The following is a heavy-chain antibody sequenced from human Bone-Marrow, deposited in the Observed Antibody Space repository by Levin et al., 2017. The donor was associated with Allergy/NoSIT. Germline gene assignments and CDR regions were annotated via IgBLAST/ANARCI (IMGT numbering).Heavy chain of an antibody. J-gene: IGHJ6*02. CDR2: INPNSGGT. Sequence: GESLKISCKASGYTFTGYYMHWVRQAPGQGLEWMGWINPNSGGTNYAQKFQGWVTMTRDTSISTAYMELSRLRSDDTAVYYCARGGITMIVVVITRELDDYGMDVWGQGTTVTVSS. V-gene: IGHV1-2*04. CDR1: GYTFTGYY. D-gene: IGHD3-22*01. CDR3: ARGGITMIVVVITRELDDYGMDV.